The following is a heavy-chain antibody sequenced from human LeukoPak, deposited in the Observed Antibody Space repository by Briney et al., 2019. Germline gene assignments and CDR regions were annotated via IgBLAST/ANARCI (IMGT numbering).Heavy chain of an antibody. Sequence: ASVKVSCKASGYTFTSYYMHWVRQAPGQGFEWMGIINPSGGSTSYAQKFQGRVTMTRDTSTSTVYMELSSLRSEDTAVYYCARAFGYYYYMDVWGKGTTVTISS. J-gene: IGHJ6*03. CDR3: ARAFGYYYYMDV. D-gene: IGHD3-16*01. CDR1: GYTFTSYY. V-gene: IGHV1-46*01. CDR2: INPSGGST.